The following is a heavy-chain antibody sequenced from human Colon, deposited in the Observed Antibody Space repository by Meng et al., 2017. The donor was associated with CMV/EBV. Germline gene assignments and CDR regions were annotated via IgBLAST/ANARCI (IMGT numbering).Heavy chain of an antibody. Sequence: ASVKVSCKSSGYTFTASYFHWVRQAPGQGLEWLGIMHYSSGNTAHTQKLQGRISMTRDTSTSTVYIELTSLRSDDTALYYCARDTDIWGQGTLVTVSS. CDR3: ARDTDI. CDR2: MHYSSGNT. J-gene: IGHJ4*02. CDR1: GYTFTASY. V-gene: IGHV1-46*01. D-gene: IGHD4-11*01.